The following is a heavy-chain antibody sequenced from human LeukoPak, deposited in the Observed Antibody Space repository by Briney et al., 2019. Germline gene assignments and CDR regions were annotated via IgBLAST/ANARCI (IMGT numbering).Heavy chain of an antibody. CDR1: GGSISSGGYY. V-gene: IGHV4-31*03. CDR2: IYYSGST. D-gene: IGHD4-23*01. J-gene: IGHJ4*02. Sequence: SETLSLTCTVSGGSISSGGYYWSWIRQHPGKGLEWIGYIYYSGSTYYNPSLKSRVTISVDMSKNQFSLKLSSVTAADTAVYYCARADYGGNSGYFDYWGQGTLVTVSS. CDR3: ARADYGGNSGYFDY.